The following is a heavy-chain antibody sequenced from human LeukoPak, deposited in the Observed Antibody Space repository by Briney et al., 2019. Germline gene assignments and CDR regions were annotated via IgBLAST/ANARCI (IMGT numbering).Heavy chain of an antibody. CDR3: ARDNPTIAVAARDAFDI. CDR1: GGSISSYY. J-gene: IGHJ3*02. Sequence: PSETLSLTCTVSGGSISSYYWSWIRQPPGKGLEWIGYIYYSGSTNYNPSLMSRVTISVDTSKNQFSLKLSSVTAADTAVYYCARDNPTIAVAARDAFDIWGQGTMVTVSS. CDR2: IYYSGST. D-gene: IGHD6-19*01. V-gene: IGHV4-59*01.